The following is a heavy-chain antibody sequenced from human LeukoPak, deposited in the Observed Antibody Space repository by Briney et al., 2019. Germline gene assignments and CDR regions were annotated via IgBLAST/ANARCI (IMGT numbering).Heavy chain of an antibody. J-gene: IGHJ4*02. V-gene: IGHV4-61*02. CDR2: IYTSGST. CDR3: ARATNPAFGSYYFDH. CDR1: GGSISSGSYY. D-gene: IGHD2/OR15-2a*01. Sequence: SETLSLTCTVSGGSISSGSYYWSWIRQPAGKGLEWIGRIYTSGSTNYNPSLKSRVTISLDTSKNQFSLKLSSVTAADTAVYYCARATNPAFGSYYFDHWGQGTLVTVSS.